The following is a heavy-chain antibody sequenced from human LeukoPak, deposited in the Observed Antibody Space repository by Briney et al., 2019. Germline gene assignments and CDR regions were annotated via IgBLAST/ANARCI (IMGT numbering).Heavy chain of an antibody. D-gene: IGHD2-2*01. Sequence: ASVKVSCKASGGTFRRFAMSWVRQAPGQGLEWMGGIIPIFGSANYAQKFQGRVTITADESTSTAYMELSNLRSEDTAVYYCARVVTPRYCTSTSCYSKGWFDPWGQGTLVTVSS. J-gene: IGHJ5*02. CDR1: GGTFRRFA. V-gene: IGHV1-69*13. CDR2: IIPIFGSA. CDR3: ARVVTPRYCTSTSCYSKGWFDP.